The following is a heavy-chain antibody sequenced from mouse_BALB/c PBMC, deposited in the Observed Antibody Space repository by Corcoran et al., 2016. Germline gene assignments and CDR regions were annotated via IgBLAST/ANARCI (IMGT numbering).Heavy chain of an antibody. CDR3: ARQLGLRNAMDY. V-gene: IGHV14-3*02. CDR1: GFNIKDTY. J-gene: IGHJ4*01. CDR2: LDPANGNT. D-gene: IGHD3-1*01. Sequence: EVQLQQSGAELVKPGASVKLSCTASGFNIKDTYMHWVKQRPEQGLEWIGRLDPANGNTKYDPKFQGKATITADTSSKPAYLQLSSLTSEDTAVYYCARQLGLRNAMDYWGQGTSVTVSS.